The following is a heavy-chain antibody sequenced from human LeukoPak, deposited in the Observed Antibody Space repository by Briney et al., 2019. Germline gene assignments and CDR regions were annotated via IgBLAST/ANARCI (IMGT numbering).Heavy chain of an antibody. Sequence: SETLSLTCTVSGGSISSYYWSWIRQPAGKGLEWIGHIYNSGSTNYNPSLKGRVTMSVATSKNQFSLHLSSVTAADTAVYYCASGTLTVTTAFDYWGQGTLVTVSS. D-gene: IGHD4-17*01. CDR1: GGSISSYY. CDR2: IYNSGST. V-gene: IGHV4-4*07. J-gene: IGHJ4*02. CDR3: ASGTLTVTTAFDY.